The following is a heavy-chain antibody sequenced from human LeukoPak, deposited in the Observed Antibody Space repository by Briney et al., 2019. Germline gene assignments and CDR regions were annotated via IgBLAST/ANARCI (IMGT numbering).Heavy chain of an antibody. Sequence: GGSLRLSCAGSGFTFSNYAMHWVRQAPGKGLEWVAVISHDGNNKYYADSVKGRFTISRDNSKNTLYLQMNSLRPEDTAVYYCARGVFAGRYYYGMDVWGQGTTVTVSS. CDR2: ISHDGNNK. V-gene: IGHV3-30-3*01. CDR3: ARGVFAGRYYYGMDV. CDR1: GFTFSNYA. J-gene: IGHJ6*02. D-gene: IGHD3-10*01.